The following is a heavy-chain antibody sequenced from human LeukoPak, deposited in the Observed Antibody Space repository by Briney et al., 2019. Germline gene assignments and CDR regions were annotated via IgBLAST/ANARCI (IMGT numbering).Heavy chain of an antibody. D-gene: IGHD6-13*01. V-gene: IGHV1-18*01. Sequence: ASVKVSCKASGGTFSSYAISWVRQAPGQGLEWMGWISAYNGNTNYAQKLQGRVTMTTDTSTSTAYMELRSLRSDDTAVYYCARVGPLSSSWYSRTYYYYGMDVWGQGTTVTVSS. CDR2: ISAYNGNT. J-gene: IGHJ6*02. CDR1: GGTFSSYA. CDR3: ARVGPLSSSWYSRTYYYYGMDV.